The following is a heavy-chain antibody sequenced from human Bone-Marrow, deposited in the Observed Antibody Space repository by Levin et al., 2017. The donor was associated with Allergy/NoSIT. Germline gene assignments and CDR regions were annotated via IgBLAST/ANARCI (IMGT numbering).Heavy chain of an antibody. Sequence: LSLTCAASGFPFSDYGMNWVRQAPGKGLEWVALIWHHGRFLSYGDSVKGRCTVSRDNSKNLLYLQMNSLSAADTAVYYCVRSQSCTGATCNCGMDVWGQGTTVTVSS. CDR2: IWHHGRFL. CDR3: VRSQSCTGATCNCGMDV. D-gene: IGHD2-8*02. J-gene: IGHJ6*02. CDR1: GFPFSDYG. V-gene: IGHV3-33*01.